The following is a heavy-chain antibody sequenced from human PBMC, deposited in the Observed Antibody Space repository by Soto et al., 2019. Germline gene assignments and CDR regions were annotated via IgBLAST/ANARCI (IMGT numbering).Heavy chain of an antibody. V-gene: IGHV2-5*02. J-gene: IGHJ4*02. D-gene: IGHD2-15*01. CDR2: IYWDDDK. CDR1: GFSLSTSGVG. CDR3: SHTRPPRISDY. Sequence: QITLKESGPTLVKPTQTLTLTCTFSGFSLSTSGVGVGWIRQPPGKALEWLALIYWDDDKRYIPSLQSRLTNTKDTPKNQVVLKMTNQDPVDTATYYCSHTRPPRISDYWGQGTLVTVSS.